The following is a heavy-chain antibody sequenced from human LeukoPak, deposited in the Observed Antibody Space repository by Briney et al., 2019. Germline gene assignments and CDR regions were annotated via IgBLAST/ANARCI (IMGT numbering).Heavy chain of an antibody. CDR1: GGSISSGGYY. Sequence: SETLSLTCTVSGGSISSGGYYWSWIRQHPGKGLEWIGYIYYSGSTYYNPSLKSRVTISVDTSKNQFSLRLSSVTAADTAVYYCATTTVTRHYYYYGMDVWGQGTTVTVSS. CDR2: IYYSGST. V-gene: IGHV4-31*03. CDR3: ATTTVTRHYYYYGMDV. J-gene: IGHJ6*02. D-gene: IGHD4-17*01.